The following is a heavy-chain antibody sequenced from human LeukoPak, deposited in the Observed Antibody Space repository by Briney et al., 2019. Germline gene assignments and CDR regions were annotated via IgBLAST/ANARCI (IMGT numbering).Heavy chain of an antibody. CDR3: AREGHYGGNSN. J-gene: IGHJ4*02. V-gene: IGHV4-61*02. D-gene: IGHD4-23*01. CDR1: GGSISSGSYY. CDR2: IYTSGST. Sequence: SQTLSLTCTVSGGSISSGSYYWSWIRQPAGKGLEWIGRIYTSGSTNYNPSLKSRVTISVDTSKNQSSLKLSSVTAADTAVYYCAREGHYGGNSNWGQGTLVTVSS.